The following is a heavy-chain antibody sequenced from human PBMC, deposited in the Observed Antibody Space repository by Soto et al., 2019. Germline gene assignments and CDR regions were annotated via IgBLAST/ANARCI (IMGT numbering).Heavy chain of an antibody. Sequence: QVQLVQSGAEVKKPGSSVKVSCKASGGFYSIKTISWVRQAPGQGLEWMGRIIPLVHIINNAQKFQGRVVISADKSTSTAYMDLSSLKSDDTAIYCCARERRRDDSNTFDALDVLGQGTMVTVSS. V-gene: IGHV1-69*04. D-gene: IGHD3-22*01. J-gene: IGHJ3*01. CDR3: ARERRRDDSNTFDALDV. CDR1: GGFYSIKT. CDR2: IIPLVHII.